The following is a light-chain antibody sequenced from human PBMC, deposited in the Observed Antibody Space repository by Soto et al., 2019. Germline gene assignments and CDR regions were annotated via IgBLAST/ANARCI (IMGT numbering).Light chain of an antibody. CDR1: QSVNSN. V-gene: IGKV3-11*01. J-gene: IGKJ4*01. CDR3: QHRSNWPLT. CDR2: DAS. Sequence: IVLTQSPATLSLSPGERATLSCRASQSVNSNLAWYQQKPGQAPRLLIYDASNRATGIPARFSGSGSGTVFPPTIRSQEREVVAVYYCQHRSNWPLTFGGGTKVEIK.